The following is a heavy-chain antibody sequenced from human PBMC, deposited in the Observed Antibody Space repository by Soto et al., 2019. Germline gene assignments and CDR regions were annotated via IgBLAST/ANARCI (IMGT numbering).Heavy chain of an antibody. CDR3: ARANSNPYYHYGMDV. CDR2: INPSGGST. V-gene: IGHV1-46*01. J-gene: IGHJ6*02. CDR1: GYTFTSYY. D-gene: IGHD4-4*01. Sequence: QVQLVQSGAEVKKPGASVKVSCKASGYTFTSYYMHWVRQAPGQGLEWMGIINPSGGSTSYAQKFQGGVTMTRDTSTSTVYMELSSLRSEDTAVYYCARANSNPYYHYGMDVWGQGTTVTVSS.